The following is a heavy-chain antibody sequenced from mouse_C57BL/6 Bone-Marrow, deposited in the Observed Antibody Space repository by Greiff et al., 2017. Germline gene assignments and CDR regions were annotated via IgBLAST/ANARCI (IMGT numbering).Heavy chain of an antibody. CDR3: ARWSTVVATNAMDY. V-gene: IGHV1-69*01. CDR1: GYTFTSYW. CDR2: IEPSDSYT. J-gene: IGHJ4*01. Sequence: QVQLKQPGAELVMPGASVKLSCKASGYTFTSYWMHWVKQRPGQGLEWIGEIEPSDSYTNYNQKFKGKSTLTVDKSSSTAYMQLSSLTSEDSAVYYCARWSTVVATNAMDYWGQGTSVTVSS. D-gene: IGHD1-1*01.